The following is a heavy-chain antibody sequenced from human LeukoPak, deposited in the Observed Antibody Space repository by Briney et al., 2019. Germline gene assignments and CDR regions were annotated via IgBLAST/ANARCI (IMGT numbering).Heavy chain of an antibody. CDR3: ATEGKMVRGVYTDY. J-gene: IGHJ4*02. D-gene: IGHD3-10*01. CDR1: GYTLTELS. Sequence: ASVKVSCKVSGYTLTELSMHWVRQAPGKGLEWMGRFDPEDGETIYAQKFQGRVTMTADTSTDTAYMELSSLRSEDTAVYYCATEGKMVRGVYTDYWGQGALVTVSS. CDR2: FDPEDGET. V-gene: IGHV1-24*01.